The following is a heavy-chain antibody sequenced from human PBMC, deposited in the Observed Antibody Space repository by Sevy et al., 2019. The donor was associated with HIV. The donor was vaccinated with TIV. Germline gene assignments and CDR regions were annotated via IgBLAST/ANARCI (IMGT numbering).Heavy chain of an antibody. Sequence: GGSLRLSCAASGFIVSSNYMTWVRQAPGKGLEGVSVIYSDGTTYHADSVKDRFTISRDNSKNTLFLEMNSLRAEDTAFYYCARGKSGYGYGLNSWGQGTLVTVSS. D-gene: IGHD5-18*01. V-gene: IGHV3-66*01. CDR3: ARGKSGYGYGLNS. CDR1: GFIVSSNY. CDR2: IYSDGTT. J-gene: IGHJ4*02.